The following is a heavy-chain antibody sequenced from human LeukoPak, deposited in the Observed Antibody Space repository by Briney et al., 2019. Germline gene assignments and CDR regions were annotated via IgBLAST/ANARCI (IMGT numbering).Heavy chain of an antibody. CDR1: GFTFSSYE. CDR3: ARDFTVTTASY. Sequence: GGSLRLSCAASGFTFSSYEMNWVRQAPGKGLEWVSYISSSSSTIYYADSVKGRFTVSRDNAKNSLHLQMNSLRAEDTAVYYCARDFTVTTASYWGQGTLVTVSS. CDR2: ISSSSSTI. D-gene: IGHD4-17*01. V-gene: IGHV3-48*01. J-gene: IGHJ4*02.